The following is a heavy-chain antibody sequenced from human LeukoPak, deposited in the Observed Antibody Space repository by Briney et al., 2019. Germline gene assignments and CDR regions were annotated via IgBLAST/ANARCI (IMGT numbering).Heavy chain of an antibody. CDR2: IRYDGSNK. D-gene: IGHD2-21*01. CDR3: ALSQAGEIAPDY. J-gene: IGHJ4*02. CDR1: GFTFSSYG. Sequence: SGGSLRLSCAASGFTFSSYGMHWVRQAPGKGLEWVAFIRYDGSNKYYADSVKGRFTISRDNSKNTLYLQMNSLRAEDTAVYYCALSQAGEIAPDYWGQGTLVTVSS. V-gene: IGHV3-30*02.